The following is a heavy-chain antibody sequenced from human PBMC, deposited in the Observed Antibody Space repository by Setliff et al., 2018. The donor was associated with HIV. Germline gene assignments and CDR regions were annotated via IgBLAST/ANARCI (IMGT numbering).Heavy chain of an antibody. CDR3: VRESGSYPRGGIQY. D-gene: IGHD1-26*01. J-gene: IGHJ1*01. Sequence: LSLTCTVSADSIHNSLYYWGWIRQPPGKGLEWIGSVYYSGSTFYNPSLNGRVTISVDTSKNQFSLSLNSVTAADTALYFCVRESGSYPRGGIQYWGQGTLVTSPQ. CDR1: ADSIHNSLYY. V-gene: IGHV4-39*07. CDR2: VYYSGST.